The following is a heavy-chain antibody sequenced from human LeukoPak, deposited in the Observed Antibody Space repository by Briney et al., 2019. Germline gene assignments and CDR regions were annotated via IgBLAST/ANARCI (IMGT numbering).Heavy chain of an antibody. CDR2: MYYTGST. J-gene: IGHJ4*02. CDR3: ARLRSGDYPYYFDY. V-gene: IGHV4-61*01. CDR1: GVSVSSGSSY. D-gene: IGHD4-17*01. Sequence: SETLSLTCTVSGVSVSSGSSYWSWVRQPPGKGLEWIGYMYYTGSTNYNPSLKSRVTISINTSTNQFSLKLSSVTAADRAVYYCARLRSGDYPYYFDYWGQGTLVTVSS.